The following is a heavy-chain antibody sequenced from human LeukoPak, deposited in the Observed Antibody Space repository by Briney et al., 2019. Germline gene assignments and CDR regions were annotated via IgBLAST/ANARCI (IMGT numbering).Heavy chain of an antibody. CDR3: ARAISEESI. V-gene: IGHV3-21*01. D-gene: IGHD3-10*01. CDR1: GFSISDDS. CDR2: ISSTGSYI. Sequence: GGSLRLSCAASGFSISDDSMTWVRQAPGKGLEWVSFISSTGSYIYYADSVKGRFSISRDKAKNSLYLQMNSLRAEDMAVYYCARAISEESIWGQGTLVTVSS. J-gene: IGHJ4*02.